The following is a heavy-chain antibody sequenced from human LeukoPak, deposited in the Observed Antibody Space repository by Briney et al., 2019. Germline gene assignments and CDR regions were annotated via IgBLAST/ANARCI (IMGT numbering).Heavy chain of an antibody. J-gene: IGHJ2*01. D-gene: IGHD6-19*01. CDR1: GGSFSGYY. CDR2: INHSGST. CDR3: AKTVAGYWYFDL. Sequence: ASETLSLTCAVYGGSFSGYYWSWIRQPPGKGLEWIGEINHSGSTNYNPSLKSRVTISVDTSKNQFSLKLSSVTAADTAVYYCAKTVAGYWYFDLWGRGTLVTVSS. V-gene: IGHV4-34*01.